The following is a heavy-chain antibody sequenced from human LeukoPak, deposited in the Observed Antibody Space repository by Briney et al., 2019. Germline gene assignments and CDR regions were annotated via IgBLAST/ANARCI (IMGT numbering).Heavy chain of an antibody. J-gene: IGHJ4*02. CDR3: ARDLIVPVGLTGSGSYSTDY. CDR1: GGSIRSYY. V-gene: IGHV4-4*07. D-gene: IGHD3-10*01. CDR2: IYSSGST. Sequence: SETLSLTCTVSGGSIRSYYWSWIRQPAGKGLEWIGRIYSSGSTNYNPSLKSRVTMSVDTSKNQFSLKLSSVTAADTAVYYCARDLIVPVGLTGSGSYSTDYWGQGTLVTVSS.